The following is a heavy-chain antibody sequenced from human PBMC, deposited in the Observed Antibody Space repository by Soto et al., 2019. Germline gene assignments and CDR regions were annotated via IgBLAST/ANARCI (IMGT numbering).Heavy chain of an antibody. J-gene: IGHJ4*02. CDR1: AFPFSSFA. D-gene: IGHD3-22*01. V-gene: IGHV3-30-3*01. Sequence: GGSLRLACAVSAFPFSSFAMHWVRQAPDKGLEWVAKILYDGSNKYYADSVKGRFIISRDNSKNTLYLQMNSLRAEDTAVYYCARDYYSDDSGRFDYSGQGTLVTVSS. CDR3: ARDYYSDDSGRFDY. CDR2: ILYDGSNK.